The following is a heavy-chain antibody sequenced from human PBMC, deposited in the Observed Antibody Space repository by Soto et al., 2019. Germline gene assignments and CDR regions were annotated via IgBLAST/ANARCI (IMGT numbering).Heavy chain of an antibody. D-gene: IGHD3-22*01. Sequence: QVHLVESGGGVVQPGGSLRLSCAGSGFNFNNYGMYWVRQAPGKGLEGVAFISFQGTNDYYAEAVKGRFTISKDYSKKTLFLQMNSLRADDTAMYYCVKLMFDHDSSGFSGDYWGQGTLVTVS. J-gene: IGHJ4*02. CDR1: GFNFNNYG. CDR2: ISFQGTND. V-gene: IGHV3-30*18. CDR3: VKLMFDHDSSGFSGDY.